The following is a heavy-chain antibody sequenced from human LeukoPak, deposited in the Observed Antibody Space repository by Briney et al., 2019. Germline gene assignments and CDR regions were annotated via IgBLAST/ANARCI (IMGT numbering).Heavy chain of an antibody. V-gene: IGHV3-48*03. J-gene: IGHJ4*02. CDR3: ARGEYDSSGPTVVDY. CDR2: ISSSGSTI. Sequence: GGSLRLSCAASGFTFSSYEMNWVRQAPGKGLEWVSYISSSGSTIYYADSVKGRFTISRDNAKNSLYLQMNSLRAEDTAVYYCARGEYDSSGPTVVDYWGQGTLVTVSS. CDR1: GFTFSSYE. D-gene: IGHD3-22*01.